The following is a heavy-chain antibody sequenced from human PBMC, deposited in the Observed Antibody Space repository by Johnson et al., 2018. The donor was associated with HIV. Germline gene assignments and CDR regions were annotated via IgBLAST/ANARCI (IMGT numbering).Heavy chain of an antibody. V-gene: IGHV3-30*18. J-gene: IGHJ3*02. CDR3: AKDQYRKLTTVAGI. D-gene: IGHD4-17*01. CDR1: GFTFSNYG. Sequence: QMQLVESGGGVVQPGRSLRLSCAASGFTFSNYGMHWVRQAPGKGLEWVAVTWFDGSNKYYSDSVKGRFTISRDNSKNTVYLQMNSLRAEDTAVYYCAKDQYRKLTTVAGIWGQGTMVTVSS. CDR2: TWFDGSNK.